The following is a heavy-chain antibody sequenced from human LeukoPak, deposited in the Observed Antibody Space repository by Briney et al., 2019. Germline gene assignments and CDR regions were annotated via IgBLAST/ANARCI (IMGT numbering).Heavy chain of an antibody. V-gene: IGHV4-34*01. J-gene: IGHJ4*02. CDR1: GDSFSDYN. CDR3: ARGVPGL. CDR2: INHSGNT. D-gene: IGHD3-10*01. Sequence: SETLSLTCAVYGDSFSDYNWSWVRQPPGKGLEWIGQINHSGNTKYNPSLESRITISVDTSRNQFSLKMTSVTAADTAVYYCARGVPGLWGQETLVTVSS.